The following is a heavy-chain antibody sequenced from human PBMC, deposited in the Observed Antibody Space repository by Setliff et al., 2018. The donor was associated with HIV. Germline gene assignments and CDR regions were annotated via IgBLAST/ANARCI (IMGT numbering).Heavy chain of an antibody. Sequence: GASVKVSCKASGYTFTSYGISWVRQAPGQGLEWIGWIVVGSGNTNYAQKFQERVTITRDMSTSTAYMELSSLRSEDTAVYYCAADAISDAFDIWGQGTMVTVSS. J-gene: IGHJ3*02. V-gene: IGHV1-58*02. CDR3: AADAISDAFDI. CDR1: GYTFTSYG. CDR2: IVVGSGNT. D-gene: IGHD3-9*01.